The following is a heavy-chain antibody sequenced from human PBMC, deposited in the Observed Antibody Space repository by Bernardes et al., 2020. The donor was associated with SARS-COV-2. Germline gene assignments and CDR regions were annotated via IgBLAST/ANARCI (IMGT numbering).Heavy chain of an antibody. V-gene: IGHV4-61*02. CDR3: ARASGTYCDY. CDR1: GGSISSGSYY. J-gene: IGHJ4*02. CDR2: MHTSGST. Sequence: SETLSLTCTVSGGSISSGSYYWNWIRQPAGKGLEWIGRMHTSGSTNYNPSLKSRVTISIDASKNQFSLKLSSVTAADTAVYYCARASGTYCDYWGQGTLVTVS. D-gene: IGHD1-26*01.